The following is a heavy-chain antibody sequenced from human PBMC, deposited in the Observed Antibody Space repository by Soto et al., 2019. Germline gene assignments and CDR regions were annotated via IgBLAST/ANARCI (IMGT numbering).Heavy chain of an antibody. CDR2: IYFRGTT. V-gene: IGHV4-59*01. J-gene: IGHJ6*02. D-gene: IGHD2-21*02. Sequence: SETLSLTCTVSGRSISSYYWSWIRQPPGKGLEWIGYIYFRGTTNYNPSLKSRVTMSADTSKNQFSLKLNSVTAADTAVYYCARDLWGYCGTDCYPLDVWGQGTTVTVS. CDR3: ARDLWGYCGTDCYPLDV. CDR1: GRSISSYY.